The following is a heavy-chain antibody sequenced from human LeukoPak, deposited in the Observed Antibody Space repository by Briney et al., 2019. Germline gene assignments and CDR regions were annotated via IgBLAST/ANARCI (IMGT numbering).Heavy chain of an antibody. CDR3: AKTYYDSSGYHFDN. J-gene: IGHJ4*02. D-gene: IGHD3-22*01. V-gene: IGHV1-2*06. Sequence: ASVKVSCKTSGYTFIDYYVHWIRQAPGQGLEWMGRINPSTGGTDFAQKFQGKVSMTRDTSISTAYMELSRLGSDDTAVYYCAKTYYDSSGYHFDNWGQGTLVTVSS. CDR2: INPSTGGT. CDR1: GYTFIDYY.